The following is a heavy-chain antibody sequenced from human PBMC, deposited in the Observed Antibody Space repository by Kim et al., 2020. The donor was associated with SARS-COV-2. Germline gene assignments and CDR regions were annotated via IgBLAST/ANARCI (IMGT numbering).Heavy chain of an antibody. J-gene: IGHJ6*02. CDR3: ARGQYGMDV. V-gene: IGHV5-51*01. Sequence: SATRYSPSFQGQVTISADKSISTAYLQWSSLKASDTAMYYCARGQYGMDVWGQGTTVTVSS. CDR2: SAT.